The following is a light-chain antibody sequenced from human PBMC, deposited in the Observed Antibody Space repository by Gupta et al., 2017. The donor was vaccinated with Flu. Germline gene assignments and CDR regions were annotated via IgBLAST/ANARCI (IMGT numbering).Light chain of an antibody. V-gene: IGKV3-11*01. CDR3: QQRSNWPIT. CDR2: DAS. CDR1: QSVSSY. J-gene: IGKJ4*01. Sequence: DIVLPQTPATLSLSPGERATLSCRASQSVSSYLAWYQQKPGQAPRLLIYDASNRATGIPARFSGSGSGTXFTLTIXSREPEDFAVYYCQQRSNWPITFGXGTKVEIK.